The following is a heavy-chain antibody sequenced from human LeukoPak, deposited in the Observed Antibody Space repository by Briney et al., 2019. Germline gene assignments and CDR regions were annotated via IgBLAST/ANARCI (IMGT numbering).Heavy chain of an antibody. CDR2: INHSGST. J-gene: IGHJ4*02. Sequence: PSETLSLTCAGYGGTFSGYYWSWIRQPPGKGLEWIGEINHSGSTNYNPSLKSRVTISVDTSNNQFSLKLSSVTAADTAVYSGAGIGVEFGSSGGSCYSENDYGGQGTLVTVSS. D-gene: IGHD2-15*01. V-gene: IGHV4-34*08. CDR3: AGIGVEFGSSGGSCYSENDY. CDR1: GGTFSGYY.